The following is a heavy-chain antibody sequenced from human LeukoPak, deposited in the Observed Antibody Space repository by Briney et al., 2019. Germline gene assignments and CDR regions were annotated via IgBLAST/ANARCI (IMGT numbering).Heavy chain of an antibody. V-gene: IGHV5-51*01. J-gene: IGHJ4*02. CDR3: ARQPYGSGSYYEGY. Sequence: GESLKISFKGSGXSFTSYCIGWVRQMPGKGLEWMGIIYPGDSDTRYSPSFQGQVTISADESISTAYLQWSSLKASDTAMYYCARQPYGSGSYYEGYWGQGTLVTVSS. CDR2: IYPGDSDT. D-gene: IGHD3-10*01. CDR1: GXSFTSYC.